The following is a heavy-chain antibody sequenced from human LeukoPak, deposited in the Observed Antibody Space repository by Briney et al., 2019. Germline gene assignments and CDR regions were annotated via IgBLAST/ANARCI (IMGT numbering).Heavy chain of an antibody. CDR2: ISYDGSNE. Sequence: PGRSLRLSCAASGFTFSTYGMHWVRQAPGKGLEWVAVISYDGSNEYYADSVKGRFTISRDNSKNTLYLQMSSLRAEDTAVYYCARDKSAAADYYFDFWGQGTLVTVSS. CDR3: ARDKSAAADYYFDF. D-gene: IGHD3-10*01. V-gene: IGHV3-30*03. J-gene: IGHJ4*02. CDR1: GFTFSTYG.